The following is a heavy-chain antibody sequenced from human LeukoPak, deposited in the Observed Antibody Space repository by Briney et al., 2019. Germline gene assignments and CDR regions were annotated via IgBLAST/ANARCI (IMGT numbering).Heavy chain of an antibody. J-gene: IGHJ5*02. V-gene: IGHV4-61*02. D-gene: IGHD6-13*01. Sequence: PSQTLSLTCTVSGGSISSGSYYWSWIRQPAGKGLEWIGRIYTSGSTNYNPSLKSRVTISVDTSKNQFSLKLSSVTAADTAVYYCARASGGAAAASFDPWGQGTLVTVSS. CDR3: ARASGGAAAASFDP. CDR1: GGSISSGSYY. CDR2: IYTSGST.